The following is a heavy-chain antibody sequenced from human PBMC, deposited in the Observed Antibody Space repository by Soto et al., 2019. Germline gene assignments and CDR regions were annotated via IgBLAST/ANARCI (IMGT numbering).Heavy chain of an antibody. CDR1: GYTFTGYY. D-gene: IGHD6-6*01. CDR3: ARDQMYSSSTRYYYYGMDV. CDR2: INPNSGGT. J-gene: IGHJ6*02. V-gene: IGHV1-2*02. Sequence: ASVKVSCKASGYTFTGYYMHWVRQAPGQGLEWMGWINPNSGGTNYAQKFQGRVTMTRDTSISTAYMELSRLRSDDTAVYCCARDQMYSSSTRYYYYGMDVWGQGTTVTVSS.